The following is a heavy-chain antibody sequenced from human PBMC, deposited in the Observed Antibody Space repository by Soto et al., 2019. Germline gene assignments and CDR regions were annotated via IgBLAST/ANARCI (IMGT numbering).Heavy chain of an antibody. D-gene: IGHD2-15*01. Sequence: SETLSLTCTVSGGSISSSSYYWGWIRQPPGKGLEWIGSIYYSGSTYYNPSLKSRVTISVDTSKNQFSLKLSSVTAADTAVYYCARSDDSIDNDAFDIWGQGTMVTVSS. CDR3: ARSDDSIDNDAFDI. J-gene: IGHJ3*02. CDR2: IYYSGST. V-gene: IGHV4-39*01. CDR1: GGSISSSSYY.